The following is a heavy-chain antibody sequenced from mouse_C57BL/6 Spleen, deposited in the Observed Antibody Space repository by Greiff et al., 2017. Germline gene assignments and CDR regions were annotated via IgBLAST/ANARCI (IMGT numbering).Heavy chain of an antibody. Sequence: QVQLQQPGAELVRPGSSVKLSCKASGYTFTSFWMDWVKQRPGQGLEWIGNIYPSDSETHYNQKFKDKATLTVDKSSSPAYMQLSSLTSEDSAVYYCARGIYYGNPRAMDYWGQGTSVTVSS. J-gene: IGHJ4*01. CDR2: IYPSDSET. D-gene: IGHD2-1*01. V-gene: IGHV1-61*01. CDR1: GYTFTSFW. CDR3: ARGIYYGNPRAMDY.